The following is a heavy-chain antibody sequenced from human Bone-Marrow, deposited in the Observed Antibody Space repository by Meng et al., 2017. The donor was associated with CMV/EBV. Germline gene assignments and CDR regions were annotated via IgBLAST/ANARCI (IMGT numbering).Heavy chain of an antibody. V-gene: IGHV3-48*04. D-gene: IGHD4-11*01. CDR1: GFPFSTYS. Sequence: GGSLRLSCAASGFPFSTYSMHWVRQAPGKGLEWVSYISSGSHAIYYADSVKGRFTISRDNAKNSLYLQMNSLRAEDTAVYYCARDLPHYSLDYWEQGTLVAFSS. CDR2: ISSGSHAI. J-gene: IGHJ4*02. CDR3: ARDLPHYSLDY.